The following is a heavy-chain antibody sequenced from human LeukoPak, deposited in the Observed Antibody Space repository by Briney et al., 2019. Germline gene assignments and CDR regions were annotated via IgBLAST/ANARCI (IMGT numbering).Heavy chain of an antibody. J-gene: IGHJ4*02. V-gene: IGHV4-39*07. Sequence: KPPETLSLTRTVSGGSISSSSYYWGWIRQPPGKGLEWIGSIYYSWSTYYNPSLKSRLPISVDKSKNQFSLKLSSVTAADTAVYYCARVCDFWSGYYVASNPYYFDYWGQGTLVTVSS. CDR1: GGSISSSSYY. D-gene: IGHD3-3*01. CDR2: IYYSWST. CDR3: ARVCDFWSGYYVASNPYYFDY.